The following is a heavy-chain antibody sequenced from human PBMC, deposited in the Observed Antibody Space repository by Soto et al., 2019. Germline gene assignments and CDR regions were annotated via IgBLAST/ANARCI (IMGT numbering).Heavy chain of an antibody. D-gene: IGHD3-9*01. J-gene: IGHJ4*02. V-gene: IGHV4-30-4*01. CDR1: GGSISSGDYY. CDR3: ARGKTYDILTGHYHYFDY. Sequence: TSGTLSLTCTVSGGSISSGDYYWSWIRQPPGKGLEWIGYIYYSGSTYYNPSLKSRVTISVDTSKNQFSLKLSSVTAADTAVYYCARGKTYDILTGHYHYFDYWGQGTLVTVSS. CDR2: IYYSGST.